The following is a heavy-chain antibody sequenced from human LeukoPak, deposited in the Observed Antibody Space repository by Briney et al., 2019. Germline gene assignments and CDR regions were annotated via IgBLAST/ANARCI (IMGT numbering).Heavy chain of an antibody. CDR3: ARVNKGLLKVATITEDY. CDR1: GYTFSSFG. Sequence: WASVKVSCKASGYTFSSFGISWVRQAPGQGLEWLGWISSYNGNTDYAQKLQGRVTMTADTSTSTAYMELRSLRSDDTAVYYCARVNKGLLKVATITEDYWGQGTLVTVSS. V-gene: IGHV1-18*01. CDR2: ISSYNGNT. J-gene: IGHJ4*02. D-gene: IGHD5-12*01.